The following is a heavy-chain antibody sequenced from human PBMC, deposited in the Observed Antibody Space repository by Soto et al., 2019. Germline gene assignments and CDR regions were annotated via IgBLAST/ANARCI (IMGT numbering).Heavy chain of an antibody. D-gene: IGHD6-19*01. J-gene: IGHJ6*03. CDR1: GFTFSSYW. V-gene: IGHV3-74*01. CDR3: ARVAGGQWLNYYYYYMDV. Sequence: GGSLRLSCAASGFTFSSYWMHWVRQAPGKGLVWVSRINSDGSSTSYADSVKGRFTISRDNAKNTLYLQMNSLRAEDTAVYYCARVAGGQWLNYYYYYMDVWGKGTTVTVSS. CDR2: INSDGSST.